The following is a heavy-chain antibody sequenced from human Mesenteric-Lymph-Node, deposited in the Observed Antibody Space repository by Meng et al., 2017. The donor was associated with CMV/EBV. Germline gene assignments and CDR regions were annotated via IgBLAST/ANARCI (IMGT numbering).Heavy chain of an antibody. CDR2: IISDGTVT. V-gene: IGHV3-74*01. J-gene: IGHJ6*02. CDR3: ARNERLEPFDYYAMDV. Sequence: LSLTCAASGFMFSRYWMEWVRQAPGKGLVWVSRIISDGTVTGYADSVKGRFTISRDNAKKMIYLEMNSLRVEDTGVYYCARNERLEPFDYYAMDVWGQGTTVTVSS. CDR1: GFMFSRYW. D-gene: IGHD3-3*01.